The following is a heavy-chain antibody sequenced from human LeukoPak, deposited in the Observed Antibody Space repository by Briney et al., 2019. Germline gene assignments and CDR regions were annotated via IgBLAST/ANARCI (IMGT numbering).Heavy chain of an antibody. Sequence: YPSETLSLTCTVSGGSISSGSYYWSWLRQPAGKGLEWIGRIYTSGSTNYNPSLESRVTMSVDTSKNQFSLKLSSVTAADPAVYYCAREMEDKSFLWFRELKKYYYYYMDVWGKGTTVTVSS. D-gene: IGHD3-10*01. V-gene: IGHV4-61*02. CDR1: GGSISSGSYY. CDR3: AREMEDKSFLWFRELKKYYYYYMDV. J-gene: IGHJ6*03. CDR2: IYTSGST.